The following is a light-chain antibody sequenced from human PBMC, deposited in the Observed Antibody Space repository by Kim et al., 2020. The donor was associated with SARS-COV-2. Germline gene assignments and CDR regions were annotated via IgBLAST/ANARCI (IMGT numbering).Light chain of an antibody. CDR3: QQCYSYSQYT. J-gene: IGKJ2*01. CDR1: QNINTW. CDR2: KAS. V-gene: IGKV1-5*03. Sequence: DIQMTQSPSTLSASVGDRVTITCRASQNINTWLAWYQQKPGKAPKLLIQKASSLEGGVPSRFSGSGSGTEFTLTISSLQPDDFATYYCQQCYSYSQYTFGQGTKLEI.